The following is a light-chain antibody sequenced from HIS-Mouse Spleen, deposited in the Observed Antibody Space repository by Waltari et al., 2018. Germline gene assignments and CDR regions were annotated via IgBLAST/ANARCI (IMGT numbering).Light chain of an antibody. CDR3: QQRSNWPIFT. Sequence: EIVLTQSPATLSLSPGERATLSCRASQSVSSYLAWYQQKPGQAPRLLIYDASNRATGIPARFSGSGSGTDFTLTNSSLEPEDFAVYYCQQRSNWPIFTFGPGTKVDIK. CDR2: DAS. CDR1: QSVSSY. V-gene: IGKV3-11*01. J-gene: IGKJ3*01.